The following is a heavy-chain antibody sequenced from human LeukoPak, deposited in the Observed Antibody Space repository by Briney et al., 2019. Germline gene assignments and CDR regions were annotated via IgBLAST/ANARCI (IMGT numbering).Heavy chain of an antibody. J-gene: IGHJ4*02. CDR2: ISWNSGSI. Sequence: GGSLRLSCAASGFTFDDYAMHWVRQAPGKGLEWVSGISWNSGSIGYADSVKGRFTISRDNAKNSLYLQMNSLRSEDMAFYYCARGLVGAAVEGLCDYWGQGTLVTVSS. CDR1: GFTFDDYA. CDR3: ARGLVGAAVEGLCDY. D-gene: IGHD2-21*01. V-gene: IGHV3-9*03.